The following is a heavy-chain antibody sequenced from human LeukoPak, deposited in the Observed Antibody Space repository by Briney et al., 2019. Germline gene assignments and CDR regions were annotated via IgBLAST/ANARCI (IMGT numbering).Heavy chain of an antibody. CDR2: INPSGGST. CDR1: GYTFTSYY. J-gene: IGHJ5*02. D-gene: IGHD2-21*02. CDR3: ARVCHIVVVTAEGGWFDP. V-gene: IGHV1-46*01. Sequence: ASVKVSCKASGYTFTSYYMHWVRQAPGQGLEWMGIINPSGGSTSYAQKFQGRVTMTRDTSTSTVYMELSSLRSDDTAVYYCARVCHIVVVTAEGGWFDPWGQGTLVTVSS.